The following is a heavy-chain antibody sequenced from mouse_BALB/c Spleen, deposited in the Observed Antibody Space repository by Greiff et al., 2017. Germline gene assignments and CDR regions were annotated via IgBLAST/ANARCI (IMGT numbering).Heavy chain of an antibody. J-gene: IGHJ4*01. D-gene: IGHD2-1*01. Sequence: VQGVESGPGLVAPSQSLSITCTVSGFSLTSYGVHWVRQPPGKGLEWLGVIWAGGSTNYNSALMSRLSISKDNSKSQVFLKMNSLQTDDTAMYYCARDLGLYGNSDYAMDYWGQGTSVTVSS. V-gene: IGHV2-9*02. CDR3: ARDLGLYGNSDYAMDY. CDR1: GFSLTSYG. CDR2: IWAGGST.